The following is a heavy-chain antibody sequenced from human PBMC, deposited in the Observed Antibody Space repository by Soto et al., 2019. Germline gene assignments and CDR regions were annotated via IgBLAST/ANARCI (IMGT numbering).Heavy chain of an antibody. D-gene: IGHD3-22*01. CDR3: ARFGHYYDIIGPSDY. Sequence: SETLTITCTVSGGSISRTSYYWGWIRQPPGKGLEWIGSIYYSGSTYYNPSLKSRVTISVDTSKNQFSLKLSSVTAADTAVYYCARFGHYYDIIGPSDYSGQGTLVIVSS. J-gene: IGHJ4*02. V-gene: IGHV4-39*01. CDR1: GGSISRTSYY. CDR2: IYYSGST.